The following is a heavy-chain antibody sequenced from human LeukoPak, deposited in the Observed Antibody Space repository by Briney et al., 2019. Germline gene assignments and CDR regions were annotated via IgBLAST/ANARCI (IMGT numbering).Heavy chain of an antibody. V-gene: IGHV4-39*01. CDR2: VYYSGRT. CDR3: ARSWAPGYCSSTTCYNFDY. CDR1: GGSVSTSHYY. Sequence: SETLSLTCTVSGGSVSTSHYYWGWIRQPPGKGLEWIGYVYYSGRTYYNPSLKSRVTISVDTSKNEFSLKLSSVTAADTAVYYCARSWAPGYCSSTTCYNFDYWGQGTLVTVSS. D-gene: IGHD2-2*02. J-gene: IGHJ4*02.